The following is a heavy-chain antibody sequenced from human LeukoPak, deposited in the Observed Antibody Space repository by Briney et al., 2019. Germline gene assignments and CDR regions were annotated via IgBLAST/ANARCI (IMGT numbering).Heavy chain of an antibody. CDR2: ISGSGGST. D-gene: IGHD3-3*01. J-gene: IGHJ4*02. V-gene: IGHV3-23*01. CDR1: GFTFSSYA. Sequence: SGGSLRLSCAASGFTFSSYAMSWVRQAPGKGLEWVSAISGSGGSTYYADSVKGRFTISRDNSKNTLYLQMNSLRAEDMAVYYCAKARRFLEWLPYYFDYWGQGTLVTVSS. CDR3: AKARRFLEWLPYYFDY.